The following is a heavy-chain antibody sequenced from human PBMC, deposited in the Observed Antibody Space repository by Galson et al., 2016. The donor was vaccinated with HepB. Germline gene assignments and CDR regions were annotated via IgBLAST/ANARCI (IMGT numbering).Heavy chain of an antibody. CDR3: AREGPILGGTVALDH. D-gene: IGHD1-26*01. J-gene: IGHJ4*02. Sequence: SLRLSCATSGFTVSSYWMHWVRQVPGTGLVWVSRISNDGSSTDYADSVKGRFTVSSDNAKRKLFLQMNSLRVEDTAVYYCAREGPILGGTVALDHWGQGTLVTVSS. CDR1: GFTVSSYW. V-gene: IGHV3-74*01. CDR2: ISNDGSST.